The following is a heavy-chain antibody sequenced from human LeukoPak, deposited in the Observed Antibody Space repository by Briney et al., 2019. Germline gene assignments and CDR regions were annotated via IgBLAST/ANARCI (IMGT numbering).Heavy chain of an antibody. CDR1: GFIFSTYG. CDR2: ISYDGSNK. V-gene: IGHV3-30*03. Sequence: GRSLRLSCAASGFIFSTYGMHWVRQAPGKGLEWVALISYDGSNKYYADSVKGRFTISRDNAKNSLYLQMNSLRAEDTAVYYCARDRLTGYLDYWGQGTLVTVSS. CDR3: ARDRLTGYLDY. D-gene: IGHD3-9*01. J-gene: IGHJ4*02.